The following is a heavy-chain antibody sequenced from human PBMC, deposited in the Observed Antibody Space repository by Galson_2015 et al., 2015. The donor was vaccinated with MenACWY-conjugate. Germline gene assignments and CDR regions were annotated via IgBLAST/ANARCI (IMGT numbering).Heavy chain of an antibody. J-gene: IGHJ6*02. CDR3: ARHPPGGRGMDV. CDR2: IDPVNSNI. Sequence: QSGAEVKKPGESLTISCKGSGYTFTTYWIGWVRQMPGKGLEWVGLIDPVNSNIRYSPPFQGQVTISADESISTAYLQWSSLKASDTATYYCARHPPGGRGMDVWGRGTTVTVSS. D-gene: IGHD1-26*01. CDR1: GYTFTTYW. V-gene: IGHV5-51*01.